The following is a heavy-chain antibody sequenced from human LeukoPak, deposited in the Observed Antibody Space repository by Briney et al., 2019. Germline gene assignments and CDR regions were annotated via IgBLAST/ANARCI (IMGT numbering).Heavy chain of an antibody. CDR2: INHSGST. Sequence: SETLSLTCAVYGGSFSGYYWSWIRQPPGKGLEWIGEINHSGSTNYNPSLKSRVTISVDTSKNQFSLKLSSVTAADTAVYYCASLRAYCGGDCYSPYWGQGTLVTVSS. CDR3: ASLRAYCGGDCYSPY. CDR1: GGSFSGYY. V-gene: IGHV4-34*01. D-gene: IGHD2-21*02. J-gene: IGHJ4*02.